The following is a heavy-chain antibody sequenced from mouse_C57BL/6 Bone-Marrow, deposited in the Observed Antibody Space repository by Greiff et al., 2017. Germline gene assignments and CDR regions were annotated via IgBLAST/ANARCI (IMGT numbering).Heavy chain of an antibody. CDR3: ARYRSTTVDY. D-gene: IGHD1-1*01. CDR1: GFTFTDYY. J-gene: IGHJ2*01. V-gene: IGHV7-3*01. Sequence: EVQVVESGGGLVQPGGSLSLSCAASGFTFTDYYMSWVRQPPGKALEWLGFIRNKANGYTTEYSASVKGRFTISRDNSQSILYLQMNALRAEDSATYYCARYRSTTVDYWGQGTTLTVSS. CDR2: IRNKANGYTT.